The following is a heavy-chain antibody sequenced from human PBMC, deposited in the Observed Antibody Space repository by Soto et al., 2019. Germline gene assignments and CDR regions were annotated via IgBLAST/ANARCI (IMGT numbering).Heavy chain of an antibody. J-gene: IGHJ4*02. D-gene: IGHD1-7*01. Sequence: SETLSLTCAVYGGYFSGYYWNWIRQPPGKGLEWIGEINHSGSTNYNPSLKSRVTISVDTSKNQFSLKLSSVTAADTAVYYCARYITGTTGNFDYWGQGTLVTVSS. CDR1: GGYFSGYY. V-gene: IGHV4-34*01. CDR2: INHSGST. CDR3: ARYITGTTGNFDY.